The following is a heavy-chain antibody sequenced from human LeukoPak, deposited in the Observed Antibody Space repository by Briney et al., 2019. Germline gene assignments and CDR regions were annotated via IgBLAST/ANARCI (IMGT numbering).Heavy chain of an antibody. CDR1: GGTFSSYA. CDR2: IIPIFGTA. J-gene: IGHJ5*02. V-gene: IGHV1-69*05. D-gene: IGHD1-26*01. Sequence: ASVKVSCKASGGTFSSYAISWVRQAPGQGLEWMGGIIPIFGTANYAQKFQGRVTITTDESTSTAYMELSSLRSEDTAVYYSASGHRSNGAPWEPNNWFDPWGQGTLVTVSS. CDR3: ASGHRSNGAPWEPNNWFDP.